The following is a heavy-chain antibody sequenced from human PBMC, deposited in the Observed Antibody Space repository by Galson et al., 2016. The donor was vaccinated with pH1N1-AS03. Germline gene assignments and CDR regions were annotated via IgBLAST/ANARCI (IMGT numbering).Heavy chain of an antibody. J-gene: IGHJ3*02. V-gene: IGHV1-69*06. D-gene: IGHD3-3*01. CDR1: GGTFSSYA. Sequence: SVKVSCKASGGTFSSYAISWVRQAPGQGLEWMGGIIAMFGTANYEQKVQGRVTITADKSTSTAYMELSSLRSEDTAVYYCARDANYDFWSGHDAFDIWGQGTMVTVSS. CDR2: IIAMFGTA. CDR3: ARDANYDFWSGHDAFDI.